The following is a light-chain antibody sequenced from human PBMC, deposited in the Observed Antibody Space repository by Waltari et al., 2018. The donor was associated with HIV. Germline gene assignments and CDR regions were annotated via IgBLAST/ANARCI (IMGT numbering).Light chain of an antibody. V-gene: IGLV1-44*01. CDR3: AAWDDSLKGGA. J-gene: IGLJ1*01. CDR2: SNN. CDR1: TYNLEVKH. Sequence: QSVLAQLPSASGPPGQSVTLPWSRSTYNLEVKHLSWYQQRPGAAPKLLIYSNNERPSGVPDRLSGSTSGTSASLVISGLQSEDEADYYCAAWDDSLKGGAFGTGTKVTVL.